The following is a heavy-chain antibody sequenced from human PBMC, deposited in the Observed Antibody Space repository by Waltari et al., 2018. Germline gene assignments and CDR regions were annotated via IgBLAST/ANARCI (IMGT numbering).Heavy chain of an antibody. D-gene: IGHD1-1*01. Sequence: EVQLVESGGGLVQPGGSLRLSCEASGFTYSDFTMSWVRQGPGKGLEWVSGISGSGGSTYYADSVKGRFTISRDNSKSTLYLQMISLRAEDTAVYYCAKNNPKNLIPERRLDYYYYMDVWGKGTTVTVSS. CDR1: GFTYSDFT. V-gene: IGHV3-23*04. CDR3: AKNNPKNLIPERRLDYYYYMDV. CDR2: ISGSGGST. J-gene: IGHJ6*03.